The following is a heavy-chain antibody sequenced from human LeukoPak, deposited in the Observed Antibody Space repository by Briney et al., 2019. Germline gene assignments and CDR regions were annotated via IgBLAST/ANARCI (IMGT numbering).Heavy chain of an antibody. D-gene: IGHD2-15*01. Sequence: PGGSLRLSCAASGFTFSSYSMNWVRQAPGKGLEWVSSISSSSSYIYYADSVKGRFTISRDNSKNTLYLQMNSLRAEDTAVYYCAKDPSPQYCSGGSCYSERDYYYYGMDVWGQGTTVTVSS. CDR1: GFTFSSYS. J-gene: IGHJ6*02. CDR3: AKDPSPQYCSGGSCYSERDYYYYGMDV. CDR2: ISSSSSYI. V-gene: IGHV3-21*01.